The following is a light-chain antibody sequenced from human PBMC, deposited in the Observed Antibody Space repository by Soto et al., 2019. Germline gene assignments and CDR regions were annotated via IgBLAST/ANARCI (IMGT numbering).Light chain of an antibody. CDR2: DVS. V-gene: IGLV2-14*03. CDR1: SSDVGAFNY. CDR3: PSYTTRSTYV. J-gene: IGLJ1*01. Sequence: LTKAASGSGAAGEGIAISCNGNSSDVGAFNYVSWYQQHPGKAPKFMIFDVSSRPSGGSDRFSGSKSGNTASLTISGLLTEDEADYYCPSYTTRSTYVFRTGTKVTVL.